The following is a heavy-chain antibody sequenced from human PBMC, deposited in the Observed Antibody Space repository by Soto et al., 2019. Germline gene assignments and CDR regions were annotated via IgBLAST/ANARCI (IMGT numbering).Heavy chain of an antibody. V-gene: IGHV3-9*01. CDR3: AKDYLTAGYSSGWYDH. CDR2: ISWNSGSI. D-gene: IGHD6-19*01. CDR1: GFTFDVYG. Sequence: LRLSCAASGFTFDVYGMHWVRQAPGKGLEWVSGISWNSGSIGYADSVKGRFTISRDNAKSSLYLQMNSLRAEDTALYYCAKDYLTAGYSSGWYDHWGQGTLVTVSS. J-gene: IGHJ5*02.